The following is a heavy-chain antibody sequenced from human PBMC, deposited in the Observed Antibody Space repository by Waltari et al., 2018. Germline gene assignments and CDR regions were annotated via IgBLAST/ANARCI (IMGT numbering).Heavy chain of an antibody. Sequence: EVQLLESGGGLVQPGGSLRLSCAASGFTFSSYAMSWVRQAPGKGLEWVSAIRGSGGSTYYADSVKGRFTISRDNSKNTLYLQMNSLRAEDTAVYYCAKDLVDYDFWSGDRGWGQGTLVTVSS. CDR2: IRGSGGST. CDR1: GFTFSSYA. J-gene: IGHJ4*02. D-gene: IGHD3-3*01. V-gene: IGHV3-23*01. CDR3: AKDLVDYDFWSGDRG.